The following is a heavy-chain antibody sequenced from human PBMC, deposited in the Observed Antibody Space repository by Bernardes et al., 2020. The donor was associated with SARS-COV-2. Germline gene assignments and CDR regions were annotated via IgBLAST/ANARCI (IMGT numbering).Heavy chain of an antibody. V-gene: IGHV3-48*02. D-gene: IGHD3-22*01. CDR2: ISSSSSTI. CDR3: ARNDDSSGLECTEHFFDI. CDR1: GFTFSSYS. J-gene: IGHJ3*02. Sequence: GGSLRLSCAASGFTFSSYSMNWVRQAPGKGPEWVSYISSSSSTINYADSVKGRFTISRDNAKNSLYLQMNSLRDEDTAVYYCARNDDSSGLECTEHFFDIWGQGTMVTVSS.